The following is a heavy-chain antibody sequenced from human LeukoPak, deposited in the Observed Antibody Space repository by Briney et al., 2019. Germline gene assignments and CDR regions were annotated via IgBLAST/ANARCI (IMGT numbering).Heavy chain of an antibody. V-gene: IGHV4-59*01. CDR3: ARVGSGYYGSGSFVGY. D-gene: IGHD3-10*01. Sequence: SETLSLTCTVSGGSISSYYWSWIRQPPGKGLEWIGYIYYSGSTNYNPSLKSRVTISVDTSKNQFSLKLSSVTAADTAVYYCARVGSGYYGSGSFVGYWGQGTLVTVSS. J-gene: IGHJ4*02. CDR1: GGSISSYY. CDR2: IYYSGST.